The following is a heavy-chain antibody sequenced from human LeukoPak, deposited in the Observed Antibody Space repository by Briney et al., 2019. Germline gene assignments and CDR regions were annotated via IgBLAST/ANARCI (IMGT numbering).Heavy chain of an antibody. CDR2: ISYDGSNK. V-gene: IGHV3-30-3*01. CDR1: GFTFSSYA. Sequence: GGSLRLSCAASGFTFSSYAMHWVRQAPGKGLEWVAVISYDGSNKYYADSVKGRFTISRDNSKNTLYLQMNSLRAEDTAVYYCAREGPVEMATLKGLHYYYGMDVWGQGTTVTVSS. D-gene: IGHD5-24*01. CDR3: AREGPVEMATLKGLHYYYGMDV. J-gene: IGHJ6*02.